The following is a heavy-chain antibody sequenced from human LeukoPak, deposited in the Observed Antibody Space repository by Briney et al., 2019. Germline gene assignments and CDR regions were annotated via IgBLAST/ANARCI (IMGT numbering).Heavy chain of an antibody. Sequence: GGSLRLSCAASGFTFSSYSMNWVRQAPGKGLVWVSRINTDGSSTSYADSVKGRFTISRDNAKNTLYLQMNSLRAEDTAVYYCARDDRASYSGRTLAFDIWGQGTMVTVSS. V-gene: IGHV3-74*01. CDR1: GFTFSSYS. CDR3: ARDDRASYSGRTLAFDI. J-gene: IGHJ3*02. D-gene: IGHD1-26*01. CDR2: INTDGSST.